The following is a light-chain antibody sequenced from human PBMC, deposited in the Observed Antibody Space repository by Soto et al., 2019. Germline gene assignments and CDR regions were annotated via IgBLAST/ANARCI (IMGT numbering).Light chain of an antibody. CDR2: KAS. CDR3: QQYNSYWT. Sequence: DIQMTQSPSTLSASVGDRVTITCRASQSINSWLAWYQQKPGKAPKLLIYKASTLESGVPSRFSGSGSGTEFTLAINSLQPDDSATYYCQQYNSYWTFGQGTKVEIK. V-gene: IGKV1-5*03. J-gene: IGKJ1*01. CDR1: QSINSW.